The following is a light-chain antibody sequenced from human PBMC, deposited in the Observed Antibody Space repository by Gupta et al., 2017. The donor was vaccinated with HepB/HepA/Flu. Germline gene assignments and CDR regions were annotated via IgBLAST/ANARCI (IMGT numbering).Light chain of an antibody. V-gene: IGKV4-1*01. Sequence: DIVITQSPDSLAVSLGERATINCKSSQNLLYANNKDYLAWYQKKPGQPPKLLISWASTRESGVPDRFSGSGSRTDFTLTISGLQADDVAVYYCQQYYDTPITFGQGTRLEIK. CDR2: WAS. J-gene: IGKJ5*01. CDR3: QQYYDTPIT. CDR1: QNLLYANNKDY.